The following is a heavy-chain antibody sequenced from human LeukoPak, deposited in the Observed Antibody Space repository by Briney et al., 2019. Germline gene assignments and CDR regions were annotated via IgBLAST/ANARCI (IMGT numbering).Heavy chain of an antibody. CDR3: AKDSKGPYNFWSGYSRMDV. Sequence: PGGPLRLSCAASGFTFSSYGMHWVRQAPGKGLEWVAIISYDGSNKYYADSVKGRFTISRDNCKNTLYMQMNSLRAEDTAVYYCAKDSKGPYNFWSGYSRMDVWGQGTTVTVSS. J-gene: IGHJ6*02. CDR1: GFTFSSYG. CDR2: ISYDGSNK. V-gene: IGHV3-30*18. D-gene: IGHD3-3*01.